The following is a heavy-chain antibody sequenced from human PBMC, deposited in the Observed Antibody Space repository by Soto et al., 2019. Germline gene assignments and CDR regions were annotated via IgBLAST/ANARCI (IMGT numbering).Heavy chain of an antibody. CDR3: AKEAGYIYGYFRWFEP. CDR2: IFYSGST. CDR1: GGSISNYY. V-gene: IGHV4-59*01. D-gene: IGHD5-18*01. J-gene: IGHJ5*02. Sequence: SETLSLTCTVSGGSISNYYWSWIRQPPGRGLEWIGHIFYSGSTNYNPALKSRVTISVDTSKSQFSLKLSSVTAADTAVYYCAKEAGYIYGYFRWFEPWGQGTRVTVSS.